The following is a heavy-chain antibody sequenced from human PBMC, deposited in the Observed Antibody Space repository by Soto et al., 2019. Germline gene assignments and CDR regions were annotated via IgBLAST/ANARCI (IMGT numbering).Heavy chain of an antibody. J-gene: IGHJ4*02. Sequence: QVHLVQSGAEVKKPGASVKVSCKASANTFNVYYMHWVRQAPGQGLEWMGWINPNSGGTNYAQKFQGRVTMTRDTSISTAYMELSRLRSDDTAVYYCVREGAYDATGFSDYWGQGTLVTVSS. V-gene: IGHV1-2*02. CDR3: VREGAYDATGFSDY. CDR2: INPNSGGT. D-gene: IGHD3-22*01. CDR1: ANTFNVYY.